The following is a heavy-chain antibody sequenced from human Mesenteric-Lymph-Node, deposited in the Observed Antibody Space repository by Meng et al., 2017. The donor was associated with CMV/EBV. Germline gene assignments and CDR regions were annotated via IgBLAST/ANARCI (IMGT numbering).Heavy chain of an antibody. CDR1: GFTFTDYY. CDR2: IDTSAYPL. J-gene: IGHJ4*02. D-gene: IGHD3-16*01. V-gene: IGHV3-11*01. CDR3: ARGGGISH. Sequence: GESLKISCTASGFTFTDYYMSWIRQAPGKRLEWVSYIDTSAYPLYYANSVKGRFTISRDNSNNVLYLQMNNLRAGDTAVYYCARGGGISHWGQGTLVTVSS.